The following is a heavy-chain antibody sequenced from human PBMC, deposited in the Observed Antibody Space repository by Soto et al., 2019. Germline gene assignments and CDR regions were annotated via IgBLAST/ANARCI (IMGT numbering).Heavy chain of an antibody. J-gene: IGHJ6*02. V-gene: IGHV1-18*01. D-gene: IGHD6-13*01. CDR2: ISAYNGNT. Sequence: ASVKVSCKASGYTFTSYGISWVRQAPGQGLEWMGWISAYNGNTNYSQNFQGRVTITRDTSASTVYMELSSLRSEDTAVYYCARRSSSYYYGMDVWGQGTTVTVSS. CDR1: GYTFTSYG. CDR3: ARRSSSYYYGMDV.